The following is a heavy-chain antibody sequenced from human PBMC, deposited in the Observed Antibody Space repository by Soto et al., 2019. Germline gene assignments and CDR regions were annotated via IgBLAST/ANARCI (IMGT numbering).Heavy chain of an antibody. J-gene: IGHJ4*02. Sequence: EVQLLESGGDLVQPGGSLRLSCAASGFNVGAFAVNWVRQAPGKGLEWVAGLSVSDVFIYYSDSVRGRFCISREASENILYLQMNSLGVDDTALYYCTRETIAGTTGLGSWGPGTLVTVSS. CDR3: TRETIAGTTGLGS. CDR2: LSVSDVFI. D-gene: IGHD1-1*01. V-gene: IGHV3-23*01. CDR1: GFNVGAFA.